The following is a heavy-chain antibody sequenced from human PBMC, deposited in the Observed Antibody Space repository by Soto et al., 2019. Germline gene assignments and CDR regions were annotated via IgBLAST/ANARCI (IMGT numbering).Heavy chain of an antibody. D-gene: IGHD5-18*01. J-gene: IGHJ4*02. CDR3: AKGLKRIQLWLPPLGY. V-gene: IGHV3-30*18. CDR1: GFTFSSYG. Sequence: GGSLRLSCAASGFTFSSYGMHWVRQAPGKGLEWVAVISYDGSNKYYADSVKGRFTISRDNSKNTLYLQMNSLRAEDTAVYYCAKGLKRIQLWLPPLGYWGQGTLVTVSS. CDR2: ISYDGSNK.